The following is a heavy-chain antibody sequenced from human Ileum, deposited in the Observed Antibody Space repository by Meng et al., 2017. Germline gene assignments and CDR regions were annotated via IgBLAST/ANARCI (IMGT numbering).Heavy chain of an antibody. CDR1: GGTFNTYE. V-gene: IGHV1-69*01. D-gene: IGHD2-21*02. CDR3: ARGAVVATTYYFDS. CDR2: IIPIFDTP. Sequence: VQLGRAGAEGKKPGSSVKVSCKVSGGTFNTYEISWVRQAPGQGREWMGGIIPIFDTPNYAQKFQDRVTITADASTSTTYMELNGLMSEDTALYYCARGAVVATTYYFDSWGQGTLVTVSS. J-gene: IGHJ4*02.